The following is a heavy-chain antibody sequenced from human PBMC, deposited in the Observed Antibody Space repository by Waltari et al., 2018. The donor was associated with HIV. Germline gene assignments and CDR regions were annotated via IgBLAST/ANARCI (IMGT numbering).Heavy chain of an antibody. J-gene: IGHJ6*02. Sequence: QVQLVESGGGVVQPGGSLRLSCAASGFTFSSYGMPWVRQAPGKGLEWVAFIRYDGSNKYYADSVKGRFTISRDNSKNTLYLQMNSLRAEDTAVYYCAKVIAARAVVHGMDVWGQGTTVTVSS. CDR2: IRYDGSNK. CDR1: GFTFSSYG. V-gene: IGHV3-30*02. CDR3: AKVIAARAVVHGMDV. D-gene: IGHD6-6*01.